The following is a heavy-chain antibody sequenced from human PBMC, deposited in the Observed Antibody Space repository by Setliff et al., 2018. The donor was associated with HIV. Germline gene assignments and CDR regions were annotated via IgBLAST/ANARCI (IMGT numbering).Heavy chain of an antibody. CDR3: ARRQQLVRLFWFDP. D-gene: IGHD6-13*01. CDR2: IYYSGST. CDR1: GYSISSGYY. J-gene: IGHJ5*02. Sequence: KASETLSLTCGVSGYSISSGYYWGWIRQPPGKGLEWIGSIYYSGSTYYNPSLKSRVTISVDTSKNQFSLKLSSVTAADTAVYYCARRQQLVRLFWFDPWGQGTLVTVSS. V-gene: IGHV4-38-2*01.